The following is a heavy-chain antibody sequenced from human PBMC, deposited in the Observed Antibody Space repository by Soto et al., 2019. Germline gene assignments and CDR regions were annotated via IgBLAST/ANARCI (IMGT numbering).Heavy chain of an antibody. CDR1: GDSVSSNSAG. CDR3: ARGEQYSGRIFDY. Sequence: SQTLSLTCAITGDSVSSNSAGWSWVRQSPSRGLEWLGRTYYRSKWYYEYAVSVRGRITVNPDTSKNQYSLQLNSVTPEDTAVYFCARGEQYSGRIFDYWGQGTLVTVSS. J-gene: IGHJ4*01. D-gene: IGHD1-26*01. V-gene: IGHV6-1*01. CDR2: TYYRSKWYY.